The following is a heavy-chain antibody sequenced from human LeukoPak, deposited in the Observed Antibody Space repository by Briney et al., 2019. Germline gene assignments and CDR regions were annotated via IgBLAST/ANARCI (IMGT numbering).Heavy chain of an antibody. Sequence: ASVKVSCKASGNSFTDYYMHWVRQAPGQGLEWMAMYNPNSGDTTFSQRFQDRVTMTRDTSVNTAFMELSRLTSDDTAVYYCARGGPRGNGFDYWGQGTLVSVSS. D-gene: IGHD6-25*01. V-gene: IGHV1-2*02. CDR3: ARGGPRGNGFDY. J-gene: IGHJ4*02. CDR2: YNPNSGDT. CDR1: GNSFTDYY.